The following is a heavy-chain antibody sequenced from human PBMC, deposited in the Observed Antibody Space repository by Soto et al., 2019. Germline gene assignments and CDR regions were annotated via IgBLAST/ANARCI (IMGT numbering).Heavy chain of an antibody. D-gene: IGHD6-13*01. CDR1: GFIFSNYT. Sequence: PGGSLRLSCAASGFIFSNYTMNWVRQAPGKGLEWVSSISRTGTYIYNADSLQGRFTISRDDAQNSLYLQLNSLRAEDTAIYYCAGDGSGWSVGHYYYGMDVWGQGTTVTVSS. V-gene: IGHV3-21*01. CDR2: ISRTGTYI. CDR3: AGDGSGWSVGHYYYGMDV. J-gene: IGHJ6*02.